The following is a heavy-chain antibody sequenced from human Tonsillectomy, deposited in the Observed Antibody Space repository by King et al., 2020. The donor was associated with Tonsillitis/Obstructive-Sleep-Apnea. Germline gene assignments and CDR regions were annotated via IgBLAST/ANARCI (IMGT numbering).Heavy chain of an antibody. CDR3: ARVPADVLVVPAEHDYYRMDV. CDR1: GGSISSDTYY. Sequence: QLQESGPGLVKPSQTLSLTCTVSGGSISSDTYYWSWIRQHPGKGLEWIGYIYYSGSTYYNPSLKSRITISVDTSKNQFFLKLKSVTAADTAVYYCARVPADVLVVPAEHDYYRMDVWGQGTTVTVSS. CDR2: IYYSGST. V-gene: IGHV4-31*03. D-gene: IGHD2-2*01. J-gene: IGHJ6*02.